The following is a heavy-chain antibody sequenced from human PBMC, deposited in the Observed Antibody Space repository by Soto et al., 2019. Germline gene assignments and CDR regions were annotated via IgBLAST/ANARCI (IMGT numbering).Heavy chain of an antibody. D-gene: IGHD5-12*01. J-gene: IGHJ4*02. CDR3: ARDSLAFFDS. CDR2: IYSSGST. CDR1: DGSVSSGSYY. Sequence: QVQLQESGPGLVKPSETLSLTCTVSDGSVSSGSYYWTWIRQPPGKGLEWIGYIYSSGSTLYNPSLKSRVIISVDTSMKQFSLRLSSVTAADTAVYYCARDSLAFFDSWGQGTLVTVSS. V-gene: IGHV4-61*01.